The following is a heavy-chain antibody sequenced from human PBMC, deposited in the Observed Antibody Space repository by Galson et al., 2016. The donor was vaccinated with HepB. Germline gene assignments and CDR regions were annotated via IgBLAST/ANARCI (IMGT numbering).Heavy chain of an antibody. CDR3: AHKSGYYQPFDY. D-gene: IGHD3-22*01. J-gene: IGHJ4*02. CDR1: GFSLTTSPVG. Sequence: PALVKPTQALTLTCNFSGFSLTTSPVGVAWIRQPPGKSPEWLGLIYWDDEKRYSPSLESRLTISRDTSKNQVVLTMTNMDPLDTAIYYCAHKSGYYQPFDYWGQGMLVTVSS. V-gene: IGHV2-5*02. CDR2: IYWDDEK.